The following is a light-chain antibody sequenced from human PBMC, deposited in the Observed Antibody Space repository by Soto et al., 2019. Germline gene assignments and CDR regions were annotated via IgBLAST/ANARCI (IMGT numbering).Light chain of an antibody. CDR2: GNN. V-gene: IGLV1-40*01. CDR3: QSFDSGLSAYI. Sequence: QSVLTQPPSVSGAPGQRVTISCTGGSSNIGAGYEVQWYQQLPGRAPKLLIYGNNNRPSGVPERFSGSNSGTSASLAISGLQAEDESDYYCQSFDSGLSAYIFGTGTKVTVL. J-gene: IGLJ1*01. CDR1: SSNIGAGYE.